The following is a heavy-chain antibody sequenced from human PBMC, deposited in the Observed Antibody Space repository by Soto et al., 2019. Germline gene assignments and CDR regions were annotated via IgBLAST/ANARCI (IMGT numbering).Heavy chain of an antibody. CDR2: ISGSGGST. CDR3: TTDGETITWNFDY. CDR1: GITFSSYA. Sequence: GGSLRLSWAASGITFSSYAMSWVRQAPGKGLEWVSVISGSGGSTYYADSVKGRFTIPRDNSKNTLYLQMSSLIAEDTAVYYCTTDGETITWNFDYWGQGTVGIFSA. D-gene: IGHD1-1*01. J-gene: IGHJ4*02. V-gene: IGHV3-23*01.